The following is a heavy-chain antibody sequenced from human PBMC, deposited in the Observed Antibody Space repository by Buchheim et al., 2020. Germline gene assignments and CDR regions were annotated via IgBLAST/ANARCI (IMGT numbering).Heavy chain of an antibody. J-gene: IGHJ4*02. D-gene: IGHD3-22*01. CDR2: IRQDGNEK. Sequence: EMQLVESGGGLVPPGGSLRLSCEASEFTFSNYWATWIRQTPGKGLEWVANIRQDGNEKYYAESVRGRFTISRDNAKNTLYLQMTSLRGEDTAVYFCARYFYDSGRNYEDYWGQGTL. V-gene: IGHV3-7*01. CDR1: EFTFSNYW. CDR3: ARYFYDSGRNYEDY.